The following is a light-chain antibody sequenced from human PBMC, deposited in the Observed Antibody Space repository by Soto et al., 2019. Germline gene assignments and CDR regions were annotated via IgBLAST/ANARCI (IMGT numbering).Light chain of an antibody. CDR2: GAS. J-gene: IGKJ1*01. Sequence: EIVLTQSPGTLSLSPGERATLSCRASQSVRSSYLAWYQQKPGQAPRLLIYGASSRATGIPDRFSASGSGTDFTLTISRLEHDDFAVYYCQQYGGSPLCTFGQGTKVEIK. V-gene: IGKV3-20*01. CDR3: QQYGGSPLCT. CDR1: QSVRSSY.